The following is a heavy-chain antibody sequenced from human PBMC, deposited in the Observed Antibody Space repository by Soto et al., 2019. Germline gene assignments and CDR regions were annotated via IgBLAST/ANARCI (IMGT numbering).Heavy chain of an antibody. J-gene: IGHJ3*02. CDR1: GFTFDDYA. CDR2: ISWNSGSI. V-gene: IGHV3-9*01. Sequence: EVQLVESGGGLVQPGRSLRLSCAASGFTFDDYAMHWVRQAPGKGLEWVSGISWNSGSIGYADSVKGRFTISRDNAKNSLYLQMNSLRAEDTALYYCAKDGVKTVTRGAFDTWGQGTMVTVSS. CDR3: AKDGVKTVTRGAFDT. D-gene: IGHD4-17*01.